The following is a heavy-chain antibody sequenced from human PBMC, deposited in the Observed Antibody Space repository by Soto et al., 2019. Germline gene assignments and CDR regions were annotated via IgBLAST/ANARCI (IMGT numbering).Heavy chain of an antibody. J-gene: IGHJ6*02. D-gene: IGHD5-18*01. V-gene: IGHV4-59*08. CDR3: ARASPVVTDV. Sequence: SEALSLTCTVSGGSISSNDWSWIRQPPGKGLEWIGYFYNSGSTNYNPSLKSRVTISVDKSKNQFSLKLSSVTAADTAVYYCARASPVVTDVWGQGTTVTVSS. CDR2: FYNSGST. CDR1: GGSISSND.